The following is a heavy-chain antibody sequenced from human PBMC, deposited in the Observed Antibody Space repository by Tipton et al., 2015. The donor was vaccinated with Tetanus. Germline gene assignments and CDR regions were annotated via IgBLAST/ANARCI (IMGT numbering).Heavy chain of an antibody. V-gene: IGHV3-48*04. J-gene: IGHJ4*02. D-gene: IGHD1-26*01. CDR2: ISGVGNIM. Sequence: SLRLSCAASGFIFSSSVFHWVRQAPGKGLEWISYISGVGNIMNYADSVKGRFTISRDNAKNSLYLQMNSLRAEDSAVYYCARDIIRVGATRYFDHWGQGILVTVSS. CDR3: ARDIIRVGATRYFDH. CDR1: GFIFSSSV.